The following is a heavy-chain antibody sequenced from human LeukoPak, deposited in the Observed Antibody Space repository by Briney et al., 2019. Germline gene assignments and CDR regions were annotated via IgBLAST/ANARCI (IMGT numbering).Heavy chain of an antibody. CDR2: INHSGST. D-gene: IGHD3-10*01. J-gene: IGHJ6*03. CDR1: GGSFNDYY. Sequence: SETLSLTCAVYGGSFNDYYWTWIRQSPGKGLEWIGEINHSGSTNYNPSLKSRVTISVDTSKNQFSLKLSSVTAADTAVYYCARLSKALITMVRGVTPYYYYYYMDVWGKGTTVTISS. CDR3: ARLSKALITMVRGVTPYYYYYYMDV. V-gene: IGHV4-34*01.